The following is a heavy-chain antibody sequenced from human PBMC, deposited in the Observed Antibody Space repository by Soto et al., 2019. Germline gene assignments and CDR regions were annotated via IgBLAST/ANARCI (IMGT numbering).Heavy chain of an antibody. Sequence: EVQLLESGGDLVQPGGSLRLSCAASGFTFSSYAMSWVRQAPGKGLEWVSGISGSGATTYYADSVKGRFTFSRDNSKNTLYLQLNLMRADDTAVYYCANELKPARPYYFDYCCQGTLVTVSS. V-gene: IGHV3-23*01. CDR3: ANELKPARPYYFDY. CDR2: ISGSGATT. D-gene: IGHD6-6*01. CDR1: GFTFSSYA. J-gene: IGHJ4*02.